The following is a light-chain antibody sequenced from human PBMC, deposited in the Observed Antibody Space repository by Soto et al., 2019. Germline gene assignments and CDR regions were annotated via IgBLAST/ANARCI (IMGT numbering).Light chain of an antibody. CDR1: STDIGTYNS. CDR3: AAWDDSLSGVV. J-gene: IGLJ2*01. Sequence: QSALTQPASVSGSPGRSITISCTGTSTDIGTYNSVSWYQHHPGKAPKLLIFEVIDRPSGVSDRFSGSKSGNTASLTISSLQFEDEADYYCAAWDDSLSGVVFGGGTKLTVL. CDR2: EVI. V-gene: IGLV2-14*01.